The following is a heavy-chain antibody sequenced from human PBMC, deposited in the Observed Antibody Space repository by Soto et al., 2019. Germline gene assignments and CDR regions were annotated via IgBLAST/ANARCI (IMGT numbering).Heavy chain of an antibody. CDR2: IKTDGPT. Sequence: GGSLRLSCAASGFTVSSKYMNWVRQAPGKGLEWVSLIKTDGPTHYADSVKGRFTISRDTSENTLYLQMNSLRAEDTAVYYCAKVGYRTNGVCYEAFDIWGQGTMVTVSS. CDR3: AKVGYRTNGVCYEAFDI. J-gene: IGHJ3*02. D-gene: IGHD2-8*01. V-gene: IGHV3-66*01. CDR1: GFTVSSKY.